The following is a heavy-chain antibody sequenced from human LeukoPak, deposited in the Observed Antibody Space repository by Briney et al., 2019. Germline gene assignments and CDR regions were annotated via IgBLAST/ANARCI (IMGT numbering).Heavy chain of an antibody. J-gene: IGHJ6*02. CDR2: IYYSGST. V-gene: IGHV4-59*08. CDR1: GGSISSYY. CDR3: ARWYCSSTSCNGMDV. D-gene: IGHD2-2*01. Sequence: PSETLSLTCTVSGGSISSYYWSWIRQPPGKGLEWIGYIYYSGSTNYNPSLKSRVTISVDTSKNQFSLKLSSVTAADTAVYYCARWYCSSTSCNGMDVWGRGTTVTVSS.